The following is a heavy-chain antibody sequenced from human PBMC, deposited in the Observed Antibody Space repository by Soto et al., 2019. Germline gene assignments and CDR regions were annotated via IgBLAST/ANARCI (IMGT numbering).Heavy chain of an antibody. CDR2: IKSKTDGGTT. V-gene: IGHV3-15*01. D-gene: IGHD4-17*01. J-gene: IGHJ4*02. Sequence: EVQLVESGGGLVKPGGSLRLSCAASGFTFSNAWMSWVRQAPGKGLEWVGRIKSKTDGGTTDYAAPVKGRFTISRDDSKNMLYLQMNILKTEDTAVYYCTIIMTTVTSFDYWGQGTLVTVSS. CDR3: TIIMTTVTSFDY. CDR1: GFTFSNAW.